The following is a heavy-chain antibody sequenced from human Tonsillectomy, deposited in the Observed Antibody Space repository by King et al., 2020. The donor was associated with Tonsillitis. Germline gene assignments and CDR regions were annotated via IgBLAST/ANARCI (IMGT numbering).Heavy chain of an antibody. CDR1: GYTFTGYY. CDR2: INPNSGVT. D-gene: IGHD2-15*01. V-gene: IGHV1-2*02. J-gene: IGHJ3*02. Sequence: VQLVESGAEVKKPGASVKVSCKASGYTFTGYYMHWVRQAPGQGLEWMGWINPNSGVTNYVQKFQGRVTMTRDTSISTAYMELSRLRSDDTAVYYCARDLIGEIGYCSGGSCDAFDIWGRGTMVTVSS. CDR3: ARDLIGEIGYCSGGSCDAFDI.